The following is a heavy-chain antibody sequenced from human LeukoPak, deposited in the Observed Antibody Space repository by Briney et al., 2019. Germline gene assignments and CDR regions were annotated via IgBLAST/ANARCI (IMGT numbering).Heavy chain of an antibody. Sequence: ASVKVSCKASGYTFTSYHIHWVRQAPGQGLEWVGVITPSGDYTSCAQRFQGRVTMTRDTSTSTVYMELSSLTSQDTAVYYCARARRDVYNPFDYWGQGTLVTVSS. CDR3: ARARRDVYNPFDY. J-gene: IGHJ4*02. V-gene: IGHV1-46*01. D-gene: IGHD5-24*01. CDR1: GYTFTSYH. CDR2: ITPSGDYT.